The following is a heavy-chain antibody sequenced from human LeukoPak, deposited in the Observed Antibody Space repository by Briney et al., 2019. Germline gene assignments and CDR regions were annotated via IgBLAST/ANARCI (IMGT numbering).Heavy chain of an antibody. V-gene: IGHV3-7*04. CDR2: INQDGSEK. D-gene: IGHD3-10*01. Sequence: GGSLRPSCAASGFTFSNYWMSWVRQAPGKGLEWVANINQDGSEKYYVDSVKGRFTISRDNAKNSLSLQMDSLGAGDTAVYYCARVIIVGGRSVFDNWGQGTLVTVSS. CDR1: GFTFSNYW. CDR3: ARVIIVGGRSVFDN. J-gene: IGHJ4*02.